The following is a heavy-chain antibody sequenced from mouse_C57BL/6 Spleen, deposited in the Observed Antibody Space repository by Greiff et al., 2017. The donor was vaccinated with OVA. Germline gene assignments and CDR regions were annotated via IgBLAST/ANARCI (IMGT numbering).Heavy chain of an antibody. CDR1: GYTFTSYW. CDR3: ARKADDDYDARGWYFDV. J-gene: IGHJ1*03. D-gene: IGHD2-4*01. Sequence: QVQLQQPGAELVKPGASVKLSCKASGYTFTSYWMHWVKQRPGRGLEWIGRIDPNSGGTKYNEKFKSKATLTVDKPSSTAYMQLSSLTSEDSAVYYCARKADDDYDARGWYFDVWGTGTTVTVSS. V-gene: IGHV1-72*01. CDR2: IDPNSGGT.